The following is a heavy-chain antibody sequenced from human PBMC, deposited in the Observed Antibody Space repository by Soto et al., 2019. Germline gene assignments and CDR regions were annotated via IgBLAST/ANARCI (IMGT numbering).Heavy chain of an antibody. CDR3: CIARGGICVHDYGMDT. CDR2: IYYSGAT. CDR1: GASISSGNYY. V-gene: IGHV4-30-4*01. J-gene: IGHJ6*02. Sequence: PSETLSLTCTVSGASISSGNYYWTWVRQPPGTGLEWIGYIYYSGATYYNPSLKSRLNISIDTYTDQFFLSLTSVTVEDSSVYHCCIARGGICVHDYGMDTWGQGTTVTVSS. D-gene: IGHD6-13*01.